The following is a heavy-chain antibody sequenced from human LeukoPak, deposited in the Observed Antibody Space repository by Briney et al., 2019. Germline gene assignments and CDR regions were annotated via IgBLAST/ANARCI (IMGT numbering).Heavy chain of an antibody. CDR2: IRYDGSNK. CDR3: AKDHIAALGY. V-gene: IGHV3-30*02. CDR1: GFTFSSYG. J-gene: IGHJ4*02. D-gene: IGHD6-6*01. Sequence: GGSLRLSCAASGFTFSSYGMHWVRQAPGRGLEWVAFIRYDGSNKYYADSVKGRFTISRDNSKNTLYLQMNSLRAEDTAVYYCAKDHIAALGYWGQGTLVTVSS.